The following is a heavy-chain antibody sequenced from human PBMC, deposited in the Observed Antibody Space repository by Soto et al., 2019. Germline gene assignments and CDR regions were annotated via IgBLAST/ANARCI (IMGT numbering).Heavy chain of an antibody. CDR1: GFTFSSYG. V-gene: IGHV3-30*18. CDR3: AKQALLVPEYYFDY. D-gene: IGHD2-21*02. Sequence: VQLVESGGGLVKPGGSLKLSCAASGFTFSSYGMHWVRQAPGKGLEWVAVISYDGSNKYYADSVKGRFTISRDNSKNTLYLQMNSLRAEDTAVYYCAKQALLVPEYYFDYWGQGTLVTVSS. CDR2: ISYDGSNK. J-gene: IGHJ4*02.